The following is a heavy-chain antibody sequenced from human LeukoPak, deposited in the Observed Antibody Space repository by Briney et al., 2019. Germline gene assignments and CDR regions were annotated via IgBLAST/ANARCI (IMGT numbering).Heavy chain of an antibody. D-gene: IGHD3-3*01. CDR3: ARDPLLYDFWSVYNFDY. Sequence: ASVKVSCKASGYTFTSCGISWVRQAPGQGREWMGWISAYNGNTNYAQKLQGRVTMTTDTSTSTAYMELRSLRSDDTAVYYCARDPLLYDFWSVYNFDYWGQGTLVTVSS. V-gene: IGHV1-18*01. CDR2: ISAYNGNT. J-gene: IGHJ4*02. CDR1: GYTFTSCG.